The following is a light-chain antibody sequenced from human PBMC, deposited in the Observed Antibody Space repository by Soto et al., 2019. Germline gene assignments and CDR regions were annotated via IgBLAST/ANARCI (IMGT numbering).Light chain of an antibody. V-gene: IGKV3-11*01. J-gene: IGKJ3*01. CDR2: DAS. CDR1: QSVSSY. CDR3: QQRSNGPPLFA. Sequence: EIVLTQSPATLSLSPGERATLSCRASQSVSSYLAWYQQKPGQAPRLLIYDASNRATGIPARFSGSWSGTEFTLTISGLEPEDFAVYYCQQRSNGPPLFAFGPGTKVYIK.